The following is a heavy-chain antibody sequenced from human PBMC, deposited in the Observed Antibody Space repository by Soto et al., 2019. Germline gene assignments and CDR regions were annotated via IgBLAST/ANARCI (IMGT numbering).Heavy chain of an antibody. CDR3: ATPMVRGGILGY. CDR2: INPSGGST. J-gene: IGHJ4*02. CDR1: GYTFTSYY. Sequence: QVQLVQSGAEVKKPGASVKVSCKASGYTFTSYYMHWVRQAPGQGLEWMGIINPSGGSTSYAQKFQGRVTMTRDTSTSTVYMELSSLRSEDTTVYYCATPMVRGGILGYWGQGTLVTVSS. D-gene: IGHD3-10*01. V-gene: IGHV1-46*01.